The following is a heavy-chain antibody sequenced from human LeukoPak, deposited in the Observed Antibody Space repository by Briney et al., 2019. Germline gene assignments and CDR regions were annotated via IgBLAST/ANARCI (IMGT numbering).Heavy chain of an antibody. D-gene: IGHD5-18*01. Sequence: ASVRVSCKASSYTFTSYGISWVRQAPGQGLEWMGWISAYNGNTNYARKLQGRVTMTTDTSTSTAYMELRSLRSDDTAVYYCARVTQGYSYGPNWFDPWGQGTLVTVSS. CDR3: ARVTQGYSYGPNWFDP. J-gene: IGHJ5*02. V-gene: IGHV1-18*01. CDR2: ISAYNGNT. CDR1: SYTFTSYG.